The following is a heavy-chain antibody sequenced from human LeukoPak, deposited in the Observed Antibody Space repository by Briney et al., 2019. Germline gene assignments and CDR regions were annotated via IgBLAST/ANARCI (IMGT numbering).Heavy chain of an antibody. CDR2: INPNSGGT. Sequence: GASVKVSCKASGYTFTGYYMHWVRRAPGQGLEWMGWINPNSGGTNYAQKFQGRVTMTRDTSISTAYMELSRLRSDDTAVYYCAREVGGYSYGRPFDYWGQGTLVTVSS. CDR3: AREVGGYSYGRPFDY. CDR1: GYTFTGYY. V-gene: IGHV1-2*02. D-gene: IGHD5-18*01. J-gene: IGHJ4*02.